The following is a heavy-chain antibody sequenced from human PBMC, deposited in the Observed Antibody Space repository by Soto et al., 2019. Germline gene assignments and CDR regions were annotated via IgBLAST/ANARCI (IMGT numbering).Heavy chain of an antibody. CDR2: IYSGGST. CDR1: GFTVSSNY. V-gene: IGHV3-66*01. J-gene: IGHJ5*02. Sequence: EVQLVESGGGLVQPGGSLRLSCAASGFTVSSNYMSWVRQAPGKGLEWVSVIYSGGSTYYADSVKGRFTISRDNSKNTLYLQMNSLRAEDTAVYYCARVRFGELNWCDPWGQGTLVTVSS. D-gene: IGHD3-10*01. CDR3: ARVRFGELNWCDP.